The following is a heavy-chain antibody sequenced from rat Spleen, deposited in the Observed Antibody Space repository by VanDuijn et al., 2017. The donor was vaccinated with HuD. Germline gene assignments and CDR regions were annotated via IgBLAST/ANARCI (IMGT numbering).Heavy chain of an antibody. Sequence: EVKLVESGGGLVQPGRSLKLSCAASGFSFNDYWMGWVRQAPGKGLEWIGGINKDSSTINYTPSLKDKFTMSRDNAQNTLYLQMSKLGSEDTATYYCARHNVTTGDYFDYWGQGVMVTVSS. V-gene: IGHV4-2*01. CDR2: INKDSSTI. D-gene: IGHD1-10*01. CDR3: ARHNVTTGDYFDY. CDR1: GFSFNDYW. J-gene: IGHJ2*01.